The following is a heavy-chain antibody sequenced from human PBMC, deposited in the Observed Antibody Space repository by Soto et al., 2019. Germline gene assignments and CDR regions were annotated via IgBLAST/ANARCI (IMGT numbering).Heavy chain of an antibody. CDR1: GYSLTSYW. CDR3: ARRLQDSGYDYYYYYGMDV. J-gene: IGHJ6*02. V-gene: IGHV5-10-1*01. D-gene: IGHD5-12*01. Sequence: ESLKISGKGSGYSLTSYWISWVRQMPGKGLKRMGRIDPSDSYTNYSPSFQGHVTISADKSISTAYLQWSSLKASDTAMYYCARRLQDSGYDYYYYYGMDVWGQGTTVTVS. CDR2: IDPSDSYT.